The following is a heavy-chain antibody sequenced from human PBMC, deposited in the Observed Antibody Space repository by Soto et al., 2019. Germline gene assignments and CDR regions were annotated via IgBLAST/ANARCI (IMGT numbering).Heavy chain of an antibody. CDR2: IQSGGST. J-gene: IGHJ6*02. D-gene: IGHD2-15*01. Sequence: GGSLRLSCAASGFTVSTKYMSWVRQAPGKGLEWVSLIQSGGSTYYAGSVKGRFTISRDNSENMLFLQMNSLRVEDTAMYYCTRDDVYCDGGGCYGVPMDVWGQGTTVTGSS. CDR1: GFTVSTKY. CDR3: TRDDVYCDGGGCYGVPMDV. V-gene: IGHV3-66*01.